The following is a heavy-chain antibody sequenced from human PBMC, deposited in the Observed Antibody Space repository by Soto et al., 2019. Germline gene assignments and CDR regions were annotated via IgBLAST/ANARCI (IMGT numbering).Heavy chain of an antibody. CDR2: ISVYNGNT. V-gene: IGHV1-18*04. Sequence: ASVKVSCKASGYTFTSYGISWVRQAPGQGLEWMGWISVYNGNTNYAQNLQGRVTMTTDTSTSTVYMELRSLRADDTAVYYCARDQSNWNSPRDAFEIWGQGTMVTVSS. D-gene: IGHD1-7*01. CDR1: GYTFTSYG. J-gene: IGHJ3*02. CDR3: ARDQSNWNSPRDAFEI.